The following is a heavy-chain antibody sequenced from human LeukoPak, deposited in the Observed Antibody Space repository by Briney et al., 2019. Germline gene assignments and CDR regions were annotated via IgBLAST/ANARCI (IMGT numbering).Heavy chain of an antibody. CDR1: GFTFSDYY. D-gene: IGHD3-22*01. CDR3: AKRPGDSSGYYMDV. J-gene: IGHJ6*03. V-gene: IGHV3-11*01. Sequence: GGSLRLSCAASGFTFSDYYMSWIRQAPGKGLEWVSYISSSGSTIYYADSVKGRFTISRDNAKNSLYLQMNSLGAEDTAVYYCAKRPGDSSGYYMDVWGKGTTVTVSS. CDR2: ISSSGSTI.